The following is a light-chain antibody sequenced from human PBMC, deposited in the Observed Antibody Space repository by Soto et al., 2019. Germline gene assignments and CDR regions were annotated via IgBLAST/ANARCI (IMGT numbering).Light chain of an antibody. V-gene: IGLV2-14*01. CDR1: SSDVGGYNY. CDR3: SSYTPSSTPVV. J-gene: IGLJ2*01. CDR2: DVS. Sequence: QSALTQPASVSGSPGQSITISCTGTSSDVGGYNYVSWYQQHPGKAPKLMIYDVSNRPSGVSNRFSGSKSVNPASLTISGLQAEDEADSDCSSYTPSSTPVVFGGGTELTVL.